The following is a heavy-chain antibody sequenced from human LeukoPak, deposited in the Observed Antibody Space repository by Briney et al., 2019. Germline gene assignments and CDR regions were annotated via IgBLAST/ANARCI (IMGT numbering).Heavy chain of an antibody. CDR2: INPNSGGT. CDR3: ARVGLDSGWYGEDYYGMDV. V-gene: IGHV1-2*02. CDR1: GYTFTGYY. D-gene: IGHD6-13*01. J-gene: IGHJ6*02. Sequence: GASVKVSCKASGYTFTGYYMHWVRQAPGQGLEWMGWINPNSGGTNYAQKFQGRVTMTRDTSISTAYMELSRLRSDDTAVYYCARVGLDSGWYGEDYYGMDVWGQGTTVTVSS.